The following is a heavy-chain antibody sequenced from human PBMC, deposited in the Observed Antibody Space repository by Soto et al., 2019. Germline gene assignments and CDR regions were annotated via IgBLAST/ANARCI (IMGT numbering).Heavy chain of an antibody. CDR3: ARRGHSYGYGAFDI. D-gene: IGHD5-18*01. CDR2: IIPIFGTA. CDR1: GGTLSSYA. J-gene: IGHJ3*02. Sequence: SVKVSCKASGGTLSSYAISWVRQAPGQGLEWMGGIIPIFGTANYAQKFQGRVTITADESTSTAYMELSSLRSEDTAVYYCARRGHSYGYGAFDIWGQGTMVTVSS. V-gene: IGHV1-69*13.